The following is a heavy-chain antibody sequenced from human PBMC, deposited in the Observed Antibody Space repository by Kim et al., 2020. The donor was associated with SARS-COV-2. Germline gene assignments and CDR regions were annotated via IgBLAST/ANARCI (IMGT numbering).Heavy chain of an antibody. CDR1: GFTFSSYS. CDR3: ARDARYYYFWSGYYTHNYFDY. D-gene: IGHD3-3*01. CDR2: ISSSSSYI. J-gene: IGHJ4*02. V-gene: IGHV3-21*01. Sequence: GGSLRLSCAASGFTFSSYSMNWVRQAPGKGLEWVSSISSSSSYIYYADSVKGRFTISRDNAKNSLYLQMNSLRAEDTAVYYCARDARYYYFWSGYYTHNYFDYWGQGTLVTVSS.